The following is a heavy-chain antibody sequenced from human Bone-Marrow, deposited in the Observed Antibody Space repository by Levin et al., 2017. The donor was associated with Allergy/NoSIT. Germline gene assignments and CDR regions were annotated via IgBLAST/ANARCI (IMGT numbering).Heavy chain of an antibody. CDR2: IYASGGS. V-gene: IGHV4-61*02. D-gene: IGHD6-19*01. CDR1: GGSLNSGSFY. CDR3: ARAKPQWPSYHFDY. J-gene: IGHJ4*02. Sequence: SETLSLTCSVSGGSLNSGSFYWNWIRQPAGKGLEWIGRIYASGGSKYNPALKSRVTISVDTSKNQFSLNLTSLTAADTAIYFCARAKPQWPSYHFDYWGQGAQVPVSS.